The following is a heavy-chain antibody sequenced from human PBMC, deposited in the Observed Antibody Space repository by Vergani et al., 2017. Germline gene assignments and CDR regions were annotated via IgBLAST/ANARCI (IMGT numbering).Heavy chain of an antibody. Sequence: EVQLVQSGAEVKKPGESLKISCKGSGYSFTSYWIGWVRQMPGKGMEWMGIIYPGDSDTRYSPSFQGQVTLSADKSISTAYLQWSSLKASDTAMSYCARRALGYCSSTSCYSSGYYYYYMDVWGKGP. V-gene: IGHV5-51*01. CDR3: ARRALGYCSSTSCYSSGYYYYYMDV. J-gene: IGHJ6*03. CDR2: IYPGDSDT. CDR1: GYSFTSYW. D-gene: IGHD2-2*01.